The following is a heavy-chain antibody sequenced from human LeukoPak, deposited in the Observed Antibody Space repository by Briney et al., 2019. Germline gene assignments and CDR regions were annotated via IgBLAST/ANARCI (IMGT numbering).Heavy chain of an antibody. CDR2: TYYGSKWYN. CDR1: GDSVSTNSAA. V-gene: IGHV6-1*01. J-gene: IGHJ4*02. D-gene: IGHD5-12*01. Sequence: SQTLSLTCAISGDSVSTNSAAWNWVRQSPSRGLEWLGRTYYGSKWYNDYAVSVKSRIAINPDTSKNQFSLQLNSVTPEDTAVYYCARDKGGSGCDHLDSWGQGTLVTVSS. CDR3: ARDKGGSGCDHLDS.